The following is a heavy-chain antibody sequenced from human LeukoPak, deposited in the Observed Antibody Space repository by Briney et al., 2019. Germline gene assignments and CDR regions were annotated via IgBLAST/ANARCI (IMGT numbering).Heavy chain of an antibody. J-gene: IGHJ4*02. CDR3: AKSTLWFGELDY. Sequence: TGGSLRLSCAASGFTFSSYAMSWVRQAPGKGLEWVSAISGSGGSTYYADSVKGRFTISRDNSKNTLYLQMNSLRAEDTAVYYCAKSTLWFGELDYWGQGTLVTVSS. V-gene: IGHV3-23*01. D-gene: IGHD3-10*01. CDR1: GFTFSSYA. CDR2: ISGSGGST.